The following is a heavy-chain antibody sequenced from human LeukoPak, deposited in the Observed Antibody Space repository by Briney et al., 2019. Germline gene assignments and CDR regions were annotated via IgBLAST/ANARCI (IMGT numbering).Heavy chain of an antibody. CDR3: ARVSAGTFDY. J-gene: IGHJ4*02. CDR1: GGSISNYY. CDR2: ISYSGSS. V-gene: IGHV4-59*12. D-gene: IGHD6-13*01. Sequence: NPSETLSLTCTVSGGSISNYYWSWIRQPPGKRPEWIGYISYSGSSNHNPSLKSRVTMSVDTSKNQFSLKLSSVTAADTAVYYCARVSAGTFDYWGQGTLVTAS.